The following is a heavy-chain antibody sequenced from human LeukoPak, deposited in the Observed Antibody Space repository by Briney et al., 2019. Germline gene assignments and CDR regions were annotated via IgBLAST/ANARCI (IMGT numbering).Heavy chain of an antibody. CDR3: ARDSSAYNNLDY. CDR2: IHYSGST. Sequence: SETLSLTCSVSGGSISSGGYYWSWIRQHPGRGLEWIGYIHYSGSTFNNPSLKSRVTISVDTSKNQFSLRLSSVTAADTAVYYCARDSSAYNNLDYWGQGTLITVFS. V-gene: IGHV4-31*03. D-gene: IGHD3-22*01. J-gene: IGHJ4*02. CDR1: GGSISSGGYY.